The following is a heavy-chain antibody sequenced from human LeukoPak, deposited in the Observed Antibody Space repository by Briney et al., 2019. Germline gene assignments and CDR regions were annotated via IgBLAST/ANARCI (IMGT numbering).Heavy chain of an antibody. Sequence: ASVKVSCKASGYTFTSYGISWVRQAPGQGLEWMGWINTYNANTNYAQKLQGRVTMTTDTSTSTAYMELRSLRSDDTAVYYCAKGRLGLQDAFDIWGQGTMVTVSS. CDR1: GYTFTSYG. CDR2: INTYNANT. V-gene: IGHV1-18*01. D-gene: IGHD3-16*01. J-gene: IGHJ3*02. CDR3: AKGRLGLQDAFDI.